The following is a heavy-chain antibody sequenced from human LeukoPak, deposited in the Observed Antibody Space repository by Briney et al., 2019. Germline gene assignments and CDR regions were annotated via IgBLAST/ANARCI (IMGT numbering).Heavy chain of an antibody. D-gene: IGHD3-10*01. Sequence: SQTLSLTCTVSGGSISSGGYYWSWIRQHPGKGLEWIGYIYYSGSTYYNPPLKSRVTISVDTSKNQFSLKLSSVTAADTAVYYCARGITMVRGAYDYWGQGTLVTVSS. CDR1: GGSISSGGYY. CDR2: IYYSGST. V-gene: IGHV4-31*03. CDR3: ARGITMVRGAYDY. J-gene: IGHJ4*02.